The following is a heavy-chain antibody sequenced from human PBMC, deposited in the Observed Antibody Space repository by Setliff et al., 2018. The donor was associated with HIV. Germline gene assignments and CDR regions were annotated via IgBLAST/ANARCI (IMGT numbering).Heavy chain of an antibody. CDR1: GYSFSDDY. CDR3: VRDRTHQNWGSRGYYYMDV. J-gene: IGHJ6*03. D-gene: IGHD7-27*01. CDR2: INPNSGDT. V-gene: IGHV1-2*02. Sequence: ASVKVSCKASGYSFSDDYMHWVRQAPGQGLEWMGWINPNSGDTNYAQKFQGRVTMTRDTSISTVYMELSRLISDDTAVYYCVRDRTHQNWGSRGYYYMDVWGKGTTVTVSS.